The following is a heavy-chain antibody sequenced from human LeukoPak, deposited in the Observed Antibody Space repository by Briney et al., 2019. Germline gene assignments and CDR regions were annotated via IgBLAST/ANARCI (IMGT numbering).Heavy chain of an antibody. V-gene: IGHV3-23*01. J-gene: IGHJ5*02. CDR2: ISGSGGST. CDR1: GFTFSSYA. Sequence: PGGSLRLSCAASGFTFSSYAMSWVRQAPGKGLEWVSAISGSGGSTYYADSVKGRFTISRDNSKNTLYRQMNSLRAEDTAVYYCAKGDVVVVAATPSWFDPWGQGTLVTVSS. CDR3: AKGDVVVVAATPSWFDP. D-gene: IGHD2-15*01.